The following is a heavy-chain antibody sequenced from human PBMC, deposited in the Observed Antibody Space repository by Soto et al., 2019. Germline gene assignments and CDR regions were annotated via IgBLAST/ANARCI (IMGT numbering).Heavy chain of an antibody. D-gene: IGHD1-1*01. J-gene: IGHJ4*02. CDR2: IKSRSEGGAR. CDR3: VEGWNDF. V-gene: IGHV3-15*01. Sequence: EVKVVESGGNLVKPGGSLRLSCETSGFMFSSAWMSWVRQAPGKGLEWVGRIKSRSEGGARDYAAPVKGRFNISRDDSKNMVYLQMDSLRAEDTAVYYCVEGWNDFWGPGTLVTLSS. CDR1: GFMFSSAW.